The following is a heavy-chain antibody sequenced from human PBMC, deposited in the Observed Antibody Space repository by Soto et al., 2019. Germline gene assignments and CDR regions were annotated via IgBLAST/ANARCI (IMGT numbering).Heavy chain of an antibody. J-gene: IGHJ1*01. Sequence: QVQLQESGPGLVKPSQTLSLTCTISGGSISSGGYYWNWIRQHPGKGLEWIGYIYYSGTTSYNPSLKRRVSISADTAKNEFSLKLSSVTAADTAVYYCARGDYDYIWGSYGPWGQGTLVTVSS. CDR3: ARGDYDYIWGSYGP. V-gene: IGHV4-31*03. CDR2: IYYSGTT. D-gene: IGHD3-16*01. CDR1: GGSISSGGYY.